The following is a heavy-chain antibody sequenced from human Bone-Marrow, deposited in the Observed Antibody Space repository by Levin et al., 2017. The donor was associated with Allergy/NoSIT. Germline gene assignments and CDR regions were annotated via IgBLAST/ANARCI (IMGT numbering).Heavy chain of an antibody. CDR3: ARGNPGNYAVGVFDY. V-gene: IGHV4-38-2*02. Sequence: PSETLSLICTVSGYSISNGYYWGWIRQSPGKGLEWIGTIYSRGGTYDNPSLKSRVTISLDKSKNQFSLRLSSVTAADTAMYYCARGNPGNYAVGVFDYWGQGTLVTVSS. D-gene: IGHD6-19*01. CDR1: GYSISNGYY. J-gene: IGHJ4*02. CDR2: IYSRGGT.